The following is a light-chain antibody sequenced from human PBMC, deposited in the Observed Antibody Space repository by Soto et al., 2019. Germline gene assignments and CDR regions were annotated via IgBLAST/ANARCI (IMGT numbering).Light chain of an antibody. CDR3: SANTSSRTLTTYV. J-gene: IGLJ1*01. CDR1: SSDVGGYNY. Sequence: QSALTQPASVSGSPGQSITISCTGTSSDVGGYNYVSWYQHHPGKAPKLMIYDVSNRPSGVSNRFSGSKSGNTASLIISGLQAEDEADYYCSANTSSRTLTTYVFGTG. CDR2: DVS. V-gene: IGLV2-14*03.